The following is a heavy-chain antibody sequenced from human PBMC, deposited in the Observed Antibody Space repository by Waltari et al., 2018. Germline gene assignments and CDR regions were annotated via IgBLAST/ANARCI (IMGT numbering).Heavy chain of an antibody. V-gene: IGHV1-69*09. CDR2: IIPILGIA. CDR1: GGPFSSYA. J-gene: IGHJ4*02. D-gene: IGHD5-12*01. CDR3: ARDFHVEMATIRVLGY. Sequence: QVQLVQSGAEVKKPGSSVKVSCKASGGPFSSYAISWVRQAPGQGLEWMGRIIPILGIANYAQKFQGRVTITADKSTSTAYMELSSLRSEDTAVYYCARDFHVEMATIRVLGYWGQGTLVTVSS.